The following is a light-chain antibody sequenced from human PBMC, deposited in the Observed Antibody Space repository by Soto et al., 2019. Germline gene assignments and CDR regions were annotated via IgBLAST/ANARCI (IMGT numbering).Light chain of an antibody. CDR1: QSVSSN. J-gene: IGKJ1*01. Sequence: EILMTQSPATLSVSPGERATLSCRASQSVSSNLAWYQHKPGQAPRPLIYGASTRATGIPARFSGSGSGTEFTLTISSLQSEDFAVYYCQQYNKWPPWTFGQGTKVEIK. V-gene: IGKV3-15*01. CDR3: QQYNKWPPWT. CDR2: GAS.